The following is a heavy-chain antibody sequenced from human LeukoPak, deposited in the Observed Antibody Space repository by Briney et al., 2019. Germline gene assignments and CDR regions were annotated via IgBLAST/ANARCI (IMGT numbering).Heavy chain of an antibody. CDR2: ISYDGSNK. Sequence: GGSLRLSCAASGFTFSSYGMHWVRQAPGKGLEWVAVISYDGSNKYYADSVKGRFTISRDNSKNTLYLQMNSLRAEDTAVYYCAKVRDGGYEAFDYWGQGTLVTVSS. CDR1: GFTFSSYG. CDR3: AKVRDGGYEAFDY. V-gene: IGHV3-30*18. D-gene: IGHD5-12*01. J-gene: IGHJ4*02.